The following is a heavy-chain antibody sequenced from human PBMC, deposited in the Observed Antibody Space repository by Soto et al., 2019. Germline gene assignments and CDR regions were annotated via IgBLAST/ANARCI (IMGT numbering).Heavy chain of an antibody. V-gene: IGHV3-73*01. CDR1: GFTFSGSA. D-gene: IGHD2-15*01. CDR2: IRSKANSYAT. CDR3: TRPSAETDY. J-gene: IGHJ4*02. Sequence: GGSLRLSCAASGFTFSGSAMHWVRQASGKGLEWVGRIRSKANSYATAYAASVKGRFTISRDDSKNTAYLQMNSLKTEDAAVYYCTRPSAETDYWGQGTLVTVSS.